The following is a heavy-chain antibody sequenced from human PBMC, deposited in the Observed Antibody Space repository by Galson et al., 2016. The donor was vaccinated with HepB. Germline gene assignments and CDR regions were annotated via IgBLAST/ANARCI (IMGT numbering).Heavy chain of an antibody. CDR2: IYYSGST. Sequence: SETLSLTCTVSGGSISTYYWNWIRQPPGKGLEWIGYIYYSGSTNYNPSLKSRVTLSVDTSKNQFPLKLTSVTAADTAVYYCARDSAGSFDLWGRGTLVTVSS. CDR1: GGSISTYY. J-gene: IGHJ2*01. D-gene: IGHD3-10*01. CDR3: ARDSAGSFDL. V-gene: IGHV4-59*01.